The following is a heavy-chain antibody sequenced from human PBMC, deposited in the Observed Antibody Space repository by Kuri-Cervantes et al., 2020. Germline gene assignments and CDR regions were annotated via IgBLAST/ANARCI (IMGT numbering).Heavy chain of an antibody. Sequence: GESLKISCAASGFTFSNAWMSWVRQAPGKGLEWVGRIKSKTDGGTTDYAAPVKGRFTISRDDSKNTLYLQMNSLKTEDTAVYYCARGEYMSGGGYYTWGQGTLVTVSS. CDR1: GFTFSNAW. V-gene: IGHV3-15*01. J-gene: IGHJ5*02. D-gene: IGHD3-3*01. CDR2: IKSKTDGGTT. CDR3: ARGEYMSGGGYYT.